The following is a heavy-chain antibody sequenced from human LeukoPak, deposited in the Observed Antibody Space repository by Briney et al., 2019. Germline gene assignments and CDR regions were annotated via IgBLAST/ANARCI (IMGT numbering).Heavy chain of an antibody. V-gene: IGHV4-4*07. CDR1: GGSLSTNY. D-gene: IGHD6-25*01. J-gene: IGHJ5*02. CDR3: ARDDGLSDWFDP. CDR2: IYISGST. Sequence: SESLSLTCSVSGGSLSTNYWSWIRQPAGKGLEWIGRIYISGSTNYNASLKRRVTMSVDTAKNQFSLKLRSVTAADTAVYYCARDDGLSDWFDPWGQGILVTVSS.